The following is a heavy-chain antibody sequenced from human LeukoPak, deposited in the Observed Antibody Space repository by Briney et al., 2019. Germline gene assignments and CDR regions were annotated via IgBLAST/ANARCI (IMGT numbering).Heavy chain of an antibody. D-gene: IGHD2-2*01. CDR2: IYYSGST. Sequence: SETLSLTCTVSGGSISSYYWSWIRQPPGKGLEWIGYIYYSGSTNYNPSLTSRVTISVDTSKNQFSLKLSSVTAADTAVYYCARYLGYCSSTSCFYYFDYWGQGTLVTVSS. CDR3: ARYLGYCSSTSCFYYFDY. J-gene: IGHJ4*02. V-gene: IGHV4-59*01. CDR1: GGSISSYY.